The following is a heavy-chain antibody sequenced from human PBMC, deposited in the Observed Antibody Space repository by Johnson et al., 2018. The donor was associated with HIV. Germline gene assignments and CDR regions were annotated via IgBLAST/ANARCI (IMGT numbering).Heavy chain of an antibody. CDR2: ISYDGSNK. V-gene: IGHV3-30*03. J-gene: IGHJ3*02. CDR3: ARGPVFDI. Sequence: QVRLVEFGGGVVRPGGSLRLSCAASGLTFDDYGMSWVRQAPGKGLEWVAVISYDGSNKYYADSVKDRFTISRDNSKNTLYLQMNSLRAEDTAVYYCARGPVFDIWGQGTMVTVSS. CDR1: GLTFDDYG.